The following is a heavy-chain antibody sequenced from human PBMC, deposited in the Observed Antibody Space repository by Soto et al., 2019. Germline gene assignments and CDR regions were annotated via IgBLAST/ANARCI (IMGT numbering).Heavy chain of an antibody. CDR3: ANHGGSGSYYIKFIDAFDI. D-gene: IGHD3-10*01. CDR2: ISGSGGST. CDR1: GFTFSSYA. V-gene: IGHV3-23*01. Sequence: GGSLRLSCAASGFTFSSYAMSWVRQAPGKGLEWVSAISGSGGSTYYADSVKGRFTISRDNSKNTLYLQMNSLRAEDTAVYYCANHGGSGSYYIKFIDAFDIWGQGTMVTVSS. J-gene: IGHJ3*02.